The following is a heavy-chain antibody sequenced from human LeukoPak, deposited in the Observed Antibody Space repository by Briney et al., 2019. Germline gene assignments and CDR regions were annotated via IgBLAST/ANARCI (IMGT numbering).Heavy chain of an antibody. Sequence: SETLSLTCTVSGGSISSYYWSWIRQPPGKGLEWIGYIYYSGSTNYNPSLKSRVTISVDTSKNQFSLKLSSVTAADTAVYYCATRPGGYCSSTSCYVVDYWGQGTLVTVSS. V-gene: IGHV4-59*01. D-gene: IGHD2-2*01. J-gene: IGHJ4*02. CDR1: GGSISSYY. CDR3: ATRPGGYCSSTSCYVVDY. CDR2: IYYSGST.